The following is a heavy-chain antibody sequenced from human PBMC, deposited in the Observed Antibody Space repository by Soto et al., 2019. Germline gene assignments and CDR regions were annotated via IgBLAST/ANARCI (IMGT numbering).Heavy chain of an antibody. Sequence: GGSLRLSCAASGFTFSSHSMNWVRQAPGKGLEWVSSISSSGSYIYYADSLEGRFAISRDNAKNSLYLQMNSLRAEDTAVYYCASIPGGPPLRYFDYWGQGTLVTSPQ. CDR3: ASIPGGPPLRYFDY. CDR2: ISSSGSYI. D-gene: IGHD3-10*01. CDR1: GFTFSSHS. V-gene: IGHV3-21*01. J-gene: IGHJ4*02.